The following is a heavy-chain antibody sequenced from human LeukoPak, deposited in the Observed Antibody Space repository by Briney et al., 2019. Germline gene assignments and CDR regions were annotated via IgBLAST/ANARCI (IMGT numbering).Heavy chain of an antibody. Sequence: PSETLSLTCAVYGGSFSGYYWSWIRQPPGKGLEWIGEINHSGGTNYNPSLKSRVTISVDTSKNQFSLKLSSVTAADTAVYYCARGVRRVVVAGKLDPWGQGTLVTVSS. D-gene: IGHD2-2*01. V-gene: IGHV4-34*01. CDR1: GGSFSGYY. CDR3: ARGVRRVVVAGKLDP. CDR2: INHSGGT. J-gene: IGHJ5*02.